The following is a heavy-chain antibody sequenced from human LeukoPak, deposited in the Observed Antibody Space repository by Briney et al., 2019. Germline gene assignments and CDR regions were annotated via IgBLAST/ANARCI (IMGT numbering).Heavy chain of an antibody. V-gene: IGHV1-18*01. CDR2: ISPYNGNT. CDR1: GYTFSVYG. CDR3: ARVGVLLWFGGRSDDAFDI. J-gene: IGHJ3*02. D-gene: IGHD3-10*01. Sequence: ASVKVSCKASGYTFSVYGITWVRQAPGQGLEWMGWISPYNGNTSYAQKLQGRVTMTTDTSTSTAYMELRSLRSDDTAVYYCARVGVLLWFGGRSDDAFDIWGQGTMVTVSS.